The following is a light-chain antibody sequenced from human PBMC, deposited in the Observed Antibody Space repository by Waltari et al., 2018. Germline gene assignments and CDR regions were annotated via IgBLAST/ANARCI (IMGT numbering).Light chain of an antibody. CDR1: QSVSSN. CDR3: QHYYNWPLT. V-gene: IGKV3-15*01. Sequence: EIVMTQSPATLSVSPGERATLPCRASQSVSSNLAWYQQKPGQAPRLLIYGASARATGIPARFSGSGSGTEFTLTISSLQSEDFAVYYCQHYYNWPLTFGGGTKVEIK. CDR2: GAS. J-gene: IGKJ4*01.